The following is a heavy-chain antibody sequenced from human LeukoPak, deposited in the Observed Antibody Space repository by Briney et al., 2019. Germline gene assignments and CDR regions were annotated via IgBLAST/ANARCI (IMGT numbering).Heavy chain of an antibody. CDR1: GVSISSSSYY. J-gene: IGHJ4*02. CDR2: IYYSGGT. D-gene: IGHD6-6*01. Sequence: SETLSLTCTVSGVSISSSSYYWGWIRQPPGKGLEWIGSIYYSGGTYYNPSLKSRVTISVDTSKNQFSLKLSSVTAADTAVYYCARQLRTDSSSLDYWGQGTLVTVSS. V-gene: IGHV4-39*01. CDR3: ARQLRTDSSSLDY.